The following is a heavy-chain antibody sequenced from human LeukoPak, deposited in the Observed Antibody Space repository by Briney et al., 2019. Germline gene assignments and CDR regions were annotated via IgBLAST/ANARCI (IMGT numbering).Heavy chain of an antibody. V-gene: IGHV3-74*01. CDR1: GFTFSSYE. CDR2: INSDGSST. J-gene: IGHJ4*02. Sequence: GGSLRLSCAASGFTFSSYEMNWVRQAPGKGLVWVSRINSDGSSTSYADSVKGRFTISRDNAKNTLYLQMNSLRAEDTAVYYCARWSYDSSGYDYWGQGTLVTVSS. CDR3: ARWSYDSSGYDY. D-gene: IGHD3-22*01.